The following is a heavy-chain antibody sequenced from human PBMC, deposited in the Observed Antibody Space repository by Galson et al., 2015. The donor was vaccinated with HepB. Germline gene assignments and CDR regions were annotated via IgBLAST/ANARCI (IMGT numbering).Heavy chain of an antibody. J-gene: IGHJ6*02. Sequence: SLRLSCAASGFTFSSYGMHWVHQAPGKGLEWVAVIWYDGSNRYYADSVKGRFTISRDNSKNTLYLQMNSLRAEDTAVYYCARVSGVEMATTEVYGMDVWGQGTTVTVSS. CDR1: GFTFSSYG. V-gene: IGHV3-33*01. CDR3: ARVSGVEMATTEVYGMDV. D-gene: IGHD5-24*01. CDR2: IWYDGSNR.